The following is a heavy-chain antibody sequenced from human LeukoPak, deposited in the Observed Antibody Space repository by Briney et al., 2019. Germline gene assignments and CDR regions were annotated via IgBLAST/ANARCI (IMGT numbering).Heavy chain of an antibody. CDR3: ARGHLYRVRYFDY. V-gene: IGHV4-34*01. CDR1: GGSFSGYY. D-gene: IGHD2-2*02. CDR2: INHSGST. Sequence: PSETLSLTCAVYGGSFSGYYWSWIRQPPGKGLEWIGEINHSGSTNYNPSLKSRVTISVDTSKNQFSLKLSSVTAADTAVYYCARGHLYRVRYFDYWGQGTLVTVSS. J-gene: IGHJ4*02.